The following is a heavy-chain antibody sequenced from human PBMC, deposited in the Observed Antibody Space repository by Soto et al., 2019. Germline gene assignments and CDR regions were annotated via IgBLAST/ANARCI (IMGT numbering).Heavy chain of an antibody. D-gene: IGHD3-10*01. Sequence: EVQLLESGGGLVQPGGSLRLSCAASGFTFSSYAMSWVRQAPGKGLEWVSAISGSGGSTYYADSVKGRFTISRDNSKNTLNLQMNSLRAEDTAVYYCAKDPKWFGELIAFDYWGQGTLVTVSS. CDR1: GFTFSSYA. CDR3: AKDPKWFGELIAFDY. V-gene: IGHV3-23*01. CDR2: ISGSGGST. J-gene: IGHJ4*02.